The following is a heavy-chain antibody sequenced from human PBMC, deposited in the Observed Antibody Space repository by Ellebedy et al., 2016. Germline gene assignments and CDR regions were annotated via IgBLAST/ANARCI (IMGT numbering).Heavy chain of an antibody. V-gene: IGHV3-74*01. J-gene: IGHJ3*02. CDR1: GFTFSSYW. CDR3: ARDPHYCSGGSCKPDDAFDI. D-gene: IGHD2-15*01. Sequence: GGSLRLSCAASGFTFSSYWMHWVRQAPGKGLVWVSRINSDGSSTSYADSVKGRFTISRDNAKNTLYLQMNSLRAEDTAVYYCARDPHYCSGGSCKPDDAFDIWGQGTMVTVSS. CDR2: INSDGSST.